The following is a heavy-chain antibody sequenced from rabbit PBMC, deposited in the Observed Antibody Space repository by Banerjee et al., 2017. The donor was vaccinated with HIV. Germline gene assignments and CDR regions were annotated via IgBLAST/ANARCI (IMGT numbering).Heavy chain of an antibody. CDR1: GFSFRNKYV. J-gene: IGHJ4*01. CDR2: INTSSGNT. V-gene: IGHV1S45*01. D-gene: IGHD1-1*01. CDR3: ARFHGSGGGGFNL. Sequence: QEQLEESGGDLVKPEGSLTLTCTASGFSFRNKYVMCWVRQAPGKGLEWIACINTSSGNTVYASWAKGRFTISKTSSTTVTLQMTSLTAADTATYFCARFHGSGGGGFNLWGPGTLVTVS.